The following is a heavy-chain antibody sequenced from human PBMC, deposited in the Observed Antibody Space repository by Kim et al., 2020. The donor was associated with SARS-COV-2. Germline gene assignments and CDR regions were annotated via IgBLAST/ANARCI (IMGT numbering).Heavy chain of an antibody. J-gene: IGHJ4*02. CDR3: ARGGVEAAHFFDS. D-gene: IGHD6-6*01. V-gene: IGHV4-34*01. Sequence: YNPSLKSRVTVSADTSKNQFSLRLTSVTAADTAVYYCARGGVEAAHFFDSWGRGTLVTVSS.